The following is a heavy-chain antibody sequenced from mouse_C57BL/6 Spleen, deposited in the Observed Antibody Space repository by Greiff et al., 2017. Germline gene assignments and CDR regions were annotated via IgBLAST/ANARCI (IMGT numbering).Heavy chain of an antibody. CDR2: INPNNGGT. Sequence: EVQLQESGPELVKPGASVKISCKASGYTFTDYYMNWVKQSHGKSLEWIGDINPNNGGTSYNQKFKGKATLTVDKSSSTAYMELRSLTSEDSAVYYCADGSSSGWYFDVWGTGTTVTVSS. CDR1: GYTFTDYY. D-gene: IGHD1-1*01. CDR3: ADGSSSGWYFDV. J-gene: IGHJ1*03. V-gene: IGHV1-26*01.